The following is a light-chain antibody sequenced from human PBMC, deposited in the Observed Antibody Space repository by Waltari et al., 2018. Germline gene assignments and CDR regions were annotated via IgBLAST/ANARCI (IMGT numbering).Light chain of an antibody. J-gene: IGKJ2*01. Sequence: DIQMTQSPSSLYASVGDSITITCRASQSISNYLNWYQQKPGKAPKLLIYVASRLQSGVPSRFSGSRSGTDFTPTISNLQPEDFATYYCQQSSTTPFFGQGTKLESK. CDR2: VAS. CDR1: QSISNY. CDR3: QQSSTTPF. V-gene: IGKV1-39*01.